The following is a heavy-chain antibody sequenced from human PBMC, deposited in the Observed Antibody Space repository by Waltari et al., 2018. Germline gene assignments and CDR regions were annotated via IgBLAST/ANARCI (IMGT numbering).Heavy chain of an antibody. Sequence: QLQLQESGPGLVKPSETLSLTCTVSGDSLSSSNYYWGWLRQHPRKGLEWIGSIYYIGTTHFNPSLKIRVTMSVDTSKNQFSLKLSSVTAADTAVYYCARLYGSGSPAHFDSWGQGTLVTVSS. CDR2: IYYIGTT. D-gene: IGHD3-10*01. J-gene: IGHJ4*02. V-gene: IGHV4-39*01. CDR1: GDSLSSSNYY. CDR3: ARLYGSGSPAHFDS.